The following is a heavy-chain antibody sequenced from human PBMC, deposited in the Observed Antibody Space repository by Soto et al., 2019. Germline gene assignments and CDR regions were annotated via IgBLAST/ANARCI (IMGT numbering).Heavy chain of an antibody. V-gene: IGHV3-30*18. CDR2: ISYDGNDK. Sequence: VGSLRLSCAASGFTFSSYGMHWVRQAPGKGLEWVAIISYDGNDKYFADSVKGRFTISRDNSKNTLYLQMNSLRAEDTAVYYCAKDYSSTYYGLDYWGQGTLVTVSS. J-gene: IGHJ4*02. CDR3: AKDYSSTYYGLDY. CDR1: GFTFSSYG. D-gene: IGHD6-13*01.